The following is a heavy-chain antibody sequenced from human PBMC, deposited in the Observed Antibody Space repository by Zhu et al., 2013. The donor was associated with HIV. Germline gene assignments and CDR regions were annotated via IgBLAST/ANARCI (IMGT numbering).Heavy chain of an antibody. J-gene: IGHJ6*01. D-gene: IGHD3-10*01. V-gene: IGHV1-69*01. CDR3: ARVEWFGELLYYYYGMDV. CDR2: IIPIFGTA. CDR1: GGTFSSYA. Sequence: QVQLVQSGAEVKKPGSSVKVSCKASGGTFSSYAISWVRQAPGQGLEWMGGIIPIFGTANYAQKFQGRVTITADESTSTAYMELSSLRSEDTAVYYCARVEWFGELLYYYYGMDVWGPRDHGHRLL.